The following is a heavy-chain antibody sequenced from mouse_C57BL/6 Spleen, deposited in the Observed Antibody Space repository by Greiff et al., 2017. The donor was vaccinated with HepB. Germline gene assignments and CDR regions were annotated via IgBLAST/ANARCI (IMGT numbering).Heavy chain of an antibody. V-gene: IGHV1-82*01. CDR3: AKATIVTTKDYFDY. CDR1: GYAFSSSW. CDR2: IYPGDGDT. Sequence: QVQLKESGPELVKPGASVKISCKASGYAFSSSWMNWVKQRPGKGLEWIGRIYPGDGDTNYNGKFKGKATLTADKSSSTAYMQLSSLTSEDSAVYFCAKATIVTTKDYFDYWGQGTTLTVSS. D-gene: IGHD2-5*01. J-gene: IGHJ2*01.